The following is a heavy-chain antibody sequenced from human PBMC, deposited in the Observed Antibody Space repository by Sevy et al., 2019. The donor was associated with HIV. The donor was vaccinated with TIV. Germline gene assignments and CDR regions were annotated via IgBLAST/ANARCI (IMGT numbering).Heavy chain of an antibody. J-gene: IGHJ4*02. CDR3: ARIGYSSSWPNFDY. V-gene: IGHV1-2*02. Sequence: ASVKVSCKASGYTFTGYYMHWVRQAPGQGLEWMGWINPNSGGTNYAQKFQGRVTMTRETSISTAYMELSRLRSDDTAVYYWARIGYSSSWPNFDYWGQGTLVTVSS. D-gene: IGHD6-13*01. CDR2: INPNSGGT. CDR1: GYTFTGYY.